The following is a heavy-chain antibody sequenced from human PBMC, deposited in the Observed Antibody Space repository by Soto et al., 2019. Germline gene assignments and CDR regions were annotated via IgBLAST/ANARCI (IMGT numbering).Heavy chain of an antibody. J-gene: IGHJ6*02. CDR3: ARFRPRYGVDV. CDR1: GGSFSDYY. Sequence: QVQLQQWGAGLLKPSETLSLTCAVYGGSFSDYYWSWIRQPPGKGLESIGEIDHPGSTNYNPSLQSRDTISLNTSNNQFSLKLSSVTAADTAVYYCARFRPRYGVDVWGQGTTLTVSS. V-gene: IGHV4-34*01. CDR2: IDHPGST.